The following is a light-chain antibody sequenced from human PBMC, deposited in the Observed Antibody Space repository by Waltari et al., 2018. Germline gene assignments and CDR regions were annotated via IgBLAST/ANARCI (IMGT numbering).Light chain of an antibody. Sequence: QSALTQPRPVSGSPGQSVTISCPGTSSDVGGSTYLSRYHQHPGKTPKLIIYHVTERPSGVPDRFSGSKSGNTASLTISGLQVEDEADYYCCSFGGTHTYVFGTGTTVTVL. CDR3: CSFGGTHTYV. V-gene: IGLV2-11*01. CDR2: HVT. J-gene: IGLJ1*01. CDR1: SSDVGGSTY.